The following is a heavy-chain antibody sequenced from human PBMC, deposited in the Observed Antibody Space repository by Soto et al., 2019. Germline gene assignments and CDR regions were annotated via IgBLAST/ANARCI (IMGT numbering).Heavy chain of an antibody. CDR2: INHVGSP. V-gene: IGHV4-34*01. CDR3: ASLSGGRFLDKGDY. J-gene: IGHJ4*02. Sequence: QVQLHQWGAGLLKPSEILSLTCAVYNGSFMGYYWTWVRQPPGTGLEWIGEINHVGSPNYNPSLKSRVAISIDTSKQQFSLRLNSLTAADTAVYYCASLSGGRFLDKGDYWGQGIQVTVSS. CDR1: NGSFMGYY. D-gene: IGHD3-3*01.